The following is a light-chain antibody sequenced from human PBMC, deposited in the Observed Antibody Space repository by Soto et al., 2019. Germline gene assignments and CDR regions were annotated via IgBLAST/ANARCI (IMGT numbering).Light chain of an antibody. CDR1: SSNIGAGYD. J-gene: IGLJ2*01. Sequence: QSVLTQPPSVSGAPGQRVTISCTGSSSNIGAGYDVHWYQQLPGTAPKLVIYNNHNRPSGVPDRFSGSKSGTSGSLAITGLQAEDEADYFCQSYDGTLTGVVFGGGTKLTVL. CDR3: QSYDGTLTGVV. CDR2: NNH. V-gene: IGLV1-40*01.